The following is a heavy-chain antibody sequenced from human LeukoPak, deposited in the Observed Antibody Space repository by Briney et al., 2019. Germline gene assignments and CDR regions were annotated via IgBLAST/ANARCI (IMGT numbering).Heavy chain of an antibody. D-gene: IGHD2-15*01. J-gene: IGHJ4*02. Sequence: ASVKVSCKASGYTFTSYGISWVRQAPGQGLEWMGWISAYNGNTNYAQKLQGRVTVTTDTSTSTAYMELRSLRSDDTAVYYCARDLSPCGSCSGGSYDYWGQGTLVTVSS. CDR2: ISAYNGNT. CDR3: ARDLSPCGSCSGGSYDY. V-gene: IGHV1-18*01. CDR1: GYTFTSYG.